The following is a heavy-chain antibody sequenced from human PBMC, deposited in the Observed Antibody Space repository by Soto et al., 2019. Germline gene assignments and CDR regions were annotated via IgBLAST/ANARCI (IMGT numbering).Heavy chain of an antibody. D-gene: IGHD3-10*01. Sequence: GGSLRLSCAASGFTFSSYWMHWVRQAPGKGLVWVSRINSDGSSTSYADSVKGRFTISRDNAKNTLYLQMNSLRAEDTAVYYCARVLTMVRGVRPGGLDAWGQGTTVTAP. CDR2: INSDGSST. J-gene: IGHJ6*02. CDR1: GFTFSSYW. V-gene: IGHV3-74*01. CDR3: ARVLTMVRGVRPGGLDA.